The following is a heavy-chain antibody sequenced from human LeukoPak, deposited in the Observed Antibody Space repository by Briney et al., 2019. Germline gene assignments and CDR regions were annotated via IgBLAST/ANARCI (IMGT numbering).Heavy chain of an antibody. Sequence: SETLSLTCTVSGGSISSGGYYWSWIRQHPGKGLEWIGYIYYSGSTYYNPSLKSRVTISVVTSKNQFSLKLSSVTAAGTAVYYCATAAGDNWFDPWGQGTLVTVSS. V-gene: IGHV4-31*03. CDR3: ATAAGDNWFDP. CDR1: GGSISSGGYY. J-gene: IGHJ5*02. CDR2: IYYSGST. D-gene: IGHD6-13*01.